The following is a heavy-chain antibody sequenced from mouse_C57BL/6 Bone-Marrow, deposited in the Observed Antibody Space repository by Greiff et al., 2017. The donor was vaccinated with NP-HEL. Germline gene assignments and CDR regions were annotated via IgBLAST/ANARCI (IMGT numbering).Heavy chain of an antibody. CDR2: IYPGGGYT. D-gene: IGHD4-1*01. CDR1: GYTFTNYW. Sequence: QVQLKESGAELVRPGTSVKMSCKASGYTFTNYWIGWAKQRPGHGLEWIGDIYPGGGYTNYNEKFKGKATLTADKSSSTAYMQFSSLTSEDSAIYYCARERLNWDYWYFDVWGTGTTVTVSS. CDR3: ARERLNWDYWYFDV. V-gene: IGHV1-63*01. J-gene: IGHJ1*03.